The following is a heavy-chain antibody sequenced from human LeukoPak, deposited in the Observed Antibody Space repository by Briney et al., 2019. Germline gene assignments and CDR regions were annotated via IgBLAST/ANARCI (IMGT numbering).Heavy chain of an antibody. CDR2: INHSGSI. D-gene: IGHD1-26*01. Sequence: SETLSLTCAVYGGSFSGYYWSWIRQPPGKGLEWIGEINHSGSIKRDPSLKSRVTISVDTSKNQFSLKLTSVTAADTAVYYCARGVNSGYFDYCGQGTLVTVSS. CDR1: GGSFSGYY. V-gene: IGHV4-34*01. CDR3: ARGVNSGYFDY. J-gene: IGHJ4*02.